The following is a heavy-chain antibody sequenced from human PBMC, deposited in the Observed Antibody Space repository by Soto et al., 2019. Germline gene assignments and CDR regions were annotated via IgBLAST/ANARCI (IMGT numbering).Heavy chain of an antibody. Sequence: ASVKVSCKVSGSRFSNYVISWVRQAPGHGLEWLGRIIPIFNSTKYAQSFQGRVTITADKSTSTASLELSSLRSDDTAVYYCAREGRGKKAGYNGLVSLGYWGQGTLVTVS. V-gene: IGHV1-69*06. CDR2: IIPIFNST. CDR3: AREGRGKKAGYNGLVSLGY. J-gene: IGHJ4*02. D-gene: IGHD2-2*02. CDR1: GSRFSNYV.